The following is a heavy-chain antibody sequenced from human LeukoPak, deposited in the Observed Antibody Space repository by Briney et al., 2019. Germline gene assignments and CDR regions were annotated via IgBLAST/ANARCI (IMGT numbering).Heavy chain of an antibody. Sequence: ASVKVSCKASGGTFSSYAISWVRQAPGQGLEWMGRIIPILGIANYAQKFQGRVTITADKSTSTAYMELSSLRSEDTAVYYCASNIVATIRKGYYYYGMDAWGQGTTVTVSS. CDR1: GGTFSSYA. CDR3: ASNIVATIRKGYYYYGMDA. D-gene: IGHD5-12*01. CDR2: IIPILGIA. J-gene: IGHJ6*02. V-gene: IGHV1-69*04.